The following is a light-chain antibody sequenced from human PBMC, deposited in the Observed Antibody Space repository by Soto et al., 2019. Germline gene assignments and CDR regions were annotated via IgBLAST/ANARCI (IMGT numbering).Light chain of an antibody. CDR3: GTWDSSLSVFV. V-gene: IGLV1-51*01. J-gene: IGLJ1*01. CDR1: SSNIGNNY. CDR2: DNH. Sequence: QSVLTQPPSVSAAPGQKVTISCSGSSSNIGNNYVSWYQQPPGTAPKVLIYDNHKRPSGIPDRFSGSKSGTSATLGITGLQTGDEADYYCGTWDSSLSVFVFGTGTKVTVL.